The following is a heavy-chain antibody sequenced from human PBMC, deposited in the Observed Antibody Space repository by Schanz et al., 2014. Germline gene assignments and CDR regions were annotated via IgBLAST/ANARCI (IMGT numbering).Heavy chain of an antibody. Sequence: EVQLVESGGDLVQPGGSLRLSCAASGFTVSNSYIHWVRQAPGKGLEWVSTIYSSGSTYYADSVRGRFTMSRDNAKNSLYLQMNSLRAEDTAVYYCAKDVRPVANTVHFYYMDVWGQGTTATVSS. CDR1: GFTVSNSY. D-gene: IGHD6-19*01. CDR2: IYSSGST. CDR3: AKDVRPVANTVHFYYMDV. J-gene: IGHJ6*02. V-gene: IGHV3-53*01.